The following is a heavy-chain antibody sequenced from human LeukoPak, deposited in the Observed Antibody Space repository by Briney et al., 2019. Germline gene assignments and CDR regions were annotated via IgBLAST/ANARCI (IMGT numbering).Heavy chain of an antibody. Sequence: GRSLRLSCAASGFTFSSYAMHWVRQAPGKGLEWVAVISYDGSNKYYADSVKGRFTISRDNSKNTLYLQKNSLRAEDTAVYYCARGEVTMIVVVITPRGFDYWGQGTLVTVSS. D-gene: IGHD3-22*01. V-gene: IGHV3-30-3*01. CDR1: GFTFSSYA. J-gene: IGHJ4*02. CDR3: ARGEVTMIVVVITPRGFDY. CDR2: ISYDGSNK.